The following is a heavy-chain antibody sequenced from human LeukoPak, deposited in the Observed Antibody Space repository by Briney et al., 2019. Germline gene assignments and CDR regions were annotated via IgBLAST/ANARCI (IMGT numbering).Heavy chain of an antibody. CDR3: ARHGLVVTTFDY. J-gene: IGHJ4*02. D-gene: IGHD3-22*01. V-gene: IGHV4-4*09. CDR2: SYTSGST. Sequence: SETLSLTCTVSGGSISSYYWSWIRQPPGKGLEWIGYSYTSGSTNYNPSLKSRVTISVDTSKNQFSLKLSSVTAADTAVYYCARHGLVVTTFDYWGQGTLVTVSS. CDR1: GGSISSYY.